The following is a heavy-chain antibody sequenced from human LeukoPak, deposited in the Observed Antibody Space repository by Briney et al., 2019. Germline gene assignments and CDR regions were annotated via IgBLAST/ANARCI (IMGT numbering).Heavy chain of an antibody. J-gene: IGHJ6*02. D-gene: IGHD6-19*01. CDR2: IYSGGST. CDR1: GFTVSSSF. V-gene: IGHV3-53*04. Sequence: GGSLRLSCAASGFTVSSSFMNWVRQAPGKGLERVSVIYSGGSTYYADSVKGRFTISRHNSKNTLYLQMNSLTTEDTAVYYCARDKGIAVAGYYYYGMDVWGQGTTVTVSS. CDR3: ARDKGIAVAGYYYYGMDV.